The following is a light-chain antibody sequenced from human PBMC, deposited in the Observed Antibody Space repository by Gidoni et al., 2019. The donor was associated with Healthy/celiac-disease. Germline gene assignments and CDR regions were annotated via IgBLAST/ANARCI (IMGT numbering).Light chain of an antibody. J-gene: IGKJ5*01. V-gene: IGKV1-33*01. Sequence: IQMTPYPSSMSSYVGDRVTINCQASQDISNYLNWYQQKPGKATKLLIYDASNLETGVPSRCSGSGSGTDFTFTISSLQPEDIATYYCQQYDNLPSITFGQGTRLEIK. CDR2: DAS. CDR1: QDISNY. CDR3: QQYDNLPSIT.